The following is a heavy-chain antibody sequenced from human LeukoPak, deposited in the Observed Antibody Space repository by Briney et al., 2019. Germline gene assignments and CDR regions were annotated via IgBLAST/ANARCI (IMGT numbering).Heavy chain of an antibody. CDR2: VYHTGST. Sequence: SETLSLTCTVSGGSMNTYFWSWIRQPPGKGLEWMGYVYHTGSTTYKPSLKSRITISVDSSKNQFSLKLSSVTAADTAVYYCARVEYSRQVDYWGQGTLVTVSS. D-gene: IGHD6-6*01. CDR1: GGSMNTYF. CDR3: ARVEYSRQVDY. J-gene: IGHJ4*02. V-gene: IGHV4-59*12.